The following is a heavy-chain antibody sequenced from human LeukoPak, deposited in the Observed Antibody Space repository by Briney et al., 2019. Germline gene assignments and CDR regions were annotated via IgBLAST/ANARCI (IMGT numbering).Heavy chain of an antibody. Sequence: PGGSLRLSCAASGFTFSSYEMNWIRQAPGKGLEWVSYTSSSGSTKYYADSVKGRFTISRDNAKNSLYLQMNSLRAEDTAVYYCAYARPLDYWGQGTLVTVSS. CDR2: TSSSGSTK. V-gene: IGHV3-48*03. CDR1: GFTFSSYE. CDR3: AYARPLDY. D-gene: IGHD6-6*01. J-gene: IGHJ4*02.